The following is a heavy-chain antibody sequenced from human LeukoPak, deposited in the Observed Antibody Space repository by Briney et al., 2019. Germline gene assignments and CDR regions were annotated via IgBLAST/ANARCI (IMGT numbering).Heavy chain of an antibody. V-gene: IGHV4-34*01. D-gene: IGHD2-8*01. J-gene: IGHJ4*02. CDR3: ARVKVYCTNGVCYTRFDY. CDR1: GGSFSGYY. Sequence: SETLSLTCAVYGGSFSGYYWSWIRQPPGKGLESIGEINHSGSTNYNPSLKSRVTISVDTSKNQFSLKLSSVTAADTAVYYCARVKVYCTNGVCYTRFDYWGQGTLVTVSS. CDR2: INHSGST.